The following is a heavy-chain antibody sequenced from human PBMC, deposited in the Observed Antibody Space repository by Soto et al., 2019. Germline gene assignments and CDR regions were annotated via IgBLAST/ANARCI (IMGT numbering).Heavy chain of an antibody. CDR3: ARLSYDNGGYYDVDY. CDR1: GDSITSSGKY. J-gene: IGHJ4*02. CDR2: MYYRGSA. V-gene: IGHV4-39*01. D-gene: IGHD3-22*01. Sequence: QLHLQESCPGLVKPSETLSLTCTVSGDSITSSGKYWRWARQPPGKGLEWIGSMYYRGSAYYSPSLESRVSTSMDTSKNQVSLKLSSVTVADTAVYYCARLSYDNGGYYDVDYWGQGTLVTVSS.